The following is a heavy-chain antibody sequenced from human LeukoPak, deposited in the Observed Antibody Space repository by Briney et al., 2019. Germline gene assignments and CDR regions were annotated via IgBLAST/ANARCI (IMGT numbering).Heavy chain of an antibody. D-gene: IGHD1-26*01. V-gene: IGHV4-38-2*02. CDR3: ARTGAGYYYYYMDV. CDR1: GYSISSGYY. CDR2: IYRSGST. Sequence: SETLSLTCTVSGYSISSGYYWGWIRQPPGKGLEWVGTIYRSGSTYSNPSLRGRVTISVDTSKNQFSLKLSSVTAADTAVYYCARTGAGYYYYYMDVWGKGTTVTVSS. J-gene: IGHJ6*03.